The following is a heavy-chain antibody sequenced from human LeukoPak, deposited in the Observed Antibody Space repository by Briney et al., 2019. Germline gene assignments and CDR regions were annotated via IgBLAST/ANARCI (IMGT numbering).Heavy chain of an antibody. Sequence: GGSLRPSCAASGLTVSSNYMSWVRQAPGKGLEWVSVIYSGGSTYYPDPVKGRFTISRDNSKNTLYLQMNGLRAEDTAVYYCARALVVPAARGAFDIWGQGTMVTVS. CDR1: GLTVSSNY. CDR2: IYSGGST. D-gene: IGHD2-2*01. V-gene: IGHV3-53*01. CDR3: ARALVVPAARGAFDI. J-gene: IGHJ3*02.